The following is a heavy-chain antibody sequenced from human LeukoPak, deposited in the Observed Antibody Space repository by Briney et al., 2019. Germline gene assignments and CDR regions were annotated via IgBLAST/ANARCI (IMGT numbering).Heavy chain of an antibody. CDR3: ARGSEYSGYEGFY. Sequence: ASVKVSCKASGYTFTSYDINWVRQATGQGLEWMGWMNPNSGNTGCAQKFQGRVTMTRNTSISTAYMELSSLRSEDTAVYYCARGSEYSGYEGFYWGQGTLVTVSS. D-gene: IGHD5-12*01. J-gene: IGHJ4*02. V-gene: IGHV1-8*01. CDR2: MNPNSGNT. CDR1: GYTFTSYD.